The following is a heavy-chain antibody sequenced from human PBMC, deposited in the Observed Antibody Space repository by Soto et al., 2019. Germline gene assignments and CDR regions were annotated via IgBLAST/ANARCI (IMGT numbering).Heavy chain of an antibody. CDR1: GYTFTSYA. Sequence: GASVKVSCKASGYTFTSYAMHWVRQAPGQRLEWMGWINAGNGNTKYSQKFQGRVTVTRDTSASTAYMELSSLRSEDTAVYYCARDTDRYYYYYGMDVWGQGTTVTVSS. J-gene: IGHJ6*02. CDR3: ARDTDRYYYYYGMDV. CDR2: INAGNGNT. V-gene: IGHV1-3*01.